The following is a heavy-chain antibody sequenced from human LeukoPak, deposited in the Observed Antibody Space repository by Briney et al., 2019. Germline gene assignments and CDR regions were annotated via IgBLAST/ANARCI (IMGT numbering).Heavy chain of an antibody. CDR3: AREDELTSVDS. CDR2: ISSNTRDI. J-gene: IGHJ5*01. D-gene: IGHD1-14*01. Sequence: GGSLRLSCAVSGFAFGSYTMIWVRQAPGKGLEWVSSISSNTRDIYYTDSVKGRFTVSRDNAKKSLYLQMSSLRVEDTAVYYCAREDELTSVDSWGKGTLVSVSS. CDR1: GFAFGSYT. V-gene: IGHV3-21*01.